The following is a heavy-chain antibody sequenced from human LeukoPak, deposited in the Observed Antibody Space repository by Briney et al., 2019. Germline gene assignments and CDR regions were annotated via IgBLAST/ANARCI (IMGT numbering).Heavy chain of an antibody. CDR2: ISYNGKT. CDR1: GGSMSSYF. CDR3: AREPAYSSSWYYFDY. Sequence: SETLSLTCNVSGGSMSSYFWNWIRQPPGKGLEWIGYISYNGKTNYNPSLTSRVTISVDTSKNQFSLKLSSVTAADTAVYYCAREPAYSSSWYYFDYWGQGTLVTVSS. V-gene: IGHV4-59*12. J-gene: IGHJ4*02. D-gene: IGHD6-13*01.